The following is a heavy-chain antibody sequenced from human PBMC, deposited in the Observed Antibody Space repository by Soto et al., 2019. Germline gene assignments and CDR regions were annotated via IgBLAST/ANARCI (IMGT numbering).Heavy chain of an antibody. CDR3: AKDLVY. Sequence: QVQLVESGGGVVRPGRSLRPSCAASGFTFSTYAMHWVGQAPGKGLEWVAVISYDGSNKYYADSVKGRFTISRDNSKNTLYLQMNSLRAEDTAVYYCAKDLVYWGQGTLVTVSS. CDR2: ISYDGSNK. D-gene: IGHD2-8*02. V-gene: IGHV3-30*18. CDR1: GFTFSTYA. J-gene: IGHJ4*02.